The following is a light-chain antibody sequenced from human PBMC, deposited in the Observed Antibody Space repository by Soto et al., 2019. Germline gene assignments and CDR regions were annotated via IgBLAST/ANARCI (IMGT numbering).Light chain of an antibody. V-gene: IGKV1-5*01. CDR1: QSISRW. CDR2: DAS. J-gene: IGKJ2*01. Sequence: DIQMTQSPSTLSASVGDRVTITCRASQSISRWLAWYQQKPGKAPKFLISDASTLQSGVPSRFSGSGSGTEFTLTISSLQPDDFATYYCQQYQTYPMYTFDQGTKLEI. CDR3: QQYQTYPMYT.